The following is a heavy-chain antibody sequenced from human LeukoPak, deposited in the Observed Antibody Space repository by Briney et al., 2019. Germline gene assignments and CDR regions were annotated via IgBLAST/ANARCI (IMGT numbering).Heavy chain of an antibody. CDR2: NYNEDSDT. D-gene: IGHD5-12*01. Sequence: AESLKISCNGSGYISTNYWIGWGRHLAGKSLEWMGINYNEDSDTKYSPSFQGQVTIPVDRSINTAYLKWSNLKASDTAMYFCAELQSAYDPVDPGGEGTLVTVSS. J-gene: IGHJ5*02. CDR1: GYISTNYW. V-gene: IGHV5-51*01. CDR3: AELQSAYDPVDP.